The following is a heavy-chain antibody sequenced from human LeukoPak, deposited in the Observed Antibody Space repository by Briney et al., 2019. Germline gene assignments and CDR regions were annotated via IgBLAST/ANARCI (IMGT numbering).Heavy chain of an antibody. Sequence: GASVKVSCKASGYTFTSYGISWVRQAPGQGLEWMGWISAYNGNTNYAQKLQGRVTMTRDTSTSTVYMELSSLRSEDTAVYYCAREGDLTYFDYWGQGTLVTVSS. CDR2: ISAYNGNT. J-gene: IGHJ4*02. CDR3: AREGDLTYFDY. D-gene: IGHD2-21*02. CDR1: GYTFTSYG. V-gene: IGHV1-18*01.